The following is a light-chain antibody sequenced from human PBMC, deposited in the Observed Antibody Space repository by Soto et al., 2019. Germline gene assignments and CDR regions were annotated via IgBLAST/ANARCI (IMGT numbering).Light chain of an antibody. V-gene: IGKV3-11*01. CDR1: QSVSDA. J-gene: IGKJ2*01. Sequence: DIVLTQSPATLSLSPGERATLSCRASQSVSDALAWYQQKPTQAPRLLIYSVHNRATGIPARFSGSGFGTDFTLTISSLEPEDFAVYYCQQRSIWPNTFGQGTRL. CDR2: SVH. CDR3: QQRSIWPNT.